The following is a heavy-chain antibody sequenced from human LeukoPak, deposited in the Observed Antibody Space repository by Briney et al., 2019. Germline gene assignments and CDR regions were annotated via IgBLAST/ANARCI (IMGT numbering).Heavy chain of an antibody. J-gene: IGHJ4*02. V-gene: IGHV1-8*01. Sequence: GASVKVSCKASGYTFTNYDINWVRQAPGQGLEWMGWMNPNSGSTGYAQQFQGRVTMTRNTSISTAYMELSSLRSEDTAVYYCARGSTYYYDSSGYQNFDYWGQGTLVTVSS. CDR3: ARGSTYYYDSSGYQNFDY. D-gene: IGHD3-22*01. CDR2: MNPNSGST. CDR1: GYTFTNYD.